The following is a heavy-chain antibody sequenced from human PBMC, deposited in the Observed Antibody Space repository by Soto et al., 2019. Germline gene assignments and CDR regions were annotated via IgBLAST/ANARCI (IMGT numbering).Heavy chain of an antibody. CDR1: GFTFSSYG. CDR3: ARTHSSGWYFDY. Sequence: QVQLVESGGGVVQPGRSLRLSCAASGFTFSSYGMHWVRQAPGKGLEWVAVIWYDGSNKFYADSVNGRFTISRDNSKNTLYLQMNSLRAEDTAVYYCARTHSSGWYFDYWGQGTLVTVSS. CDR2: IWYDGSNK. V-gene: IGHV3-33*01. D-gene: IGHD6-19*01. J-gene: IGHJ4*02.